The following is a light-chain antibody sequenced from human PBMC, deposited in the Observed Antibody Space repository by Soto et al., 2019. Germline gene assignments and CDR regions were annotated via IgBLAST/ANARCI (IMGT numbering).Light chain of an antibody. Sequence: QYVLTQPPSLSGTPVQRVTISCSGNSSNIGGNTGHWSQHLPGTAPILLIYINEQRPSGVPDRFSGSTSDTSASLDISRLQSNDEAHHYFATRDDSLNAAEFRGGTPL. J-gene: IGLJ7*01. CDR3: ATRDDSLNAAE. CDR2: INE. CDR1: SSNIGGNT. V-gene: IGLV1-44*01.